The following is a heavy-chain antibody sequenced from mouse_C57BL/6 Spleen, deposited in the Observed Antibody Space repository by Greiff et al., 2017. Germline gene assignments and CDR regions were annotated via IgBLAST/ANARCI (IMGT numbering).Heavy chain of an antibody. CDR3: ARRGWGGGFAY. CDR1: GYAFSSSW. Sequence: VQLQQPGPELVKPGASVKISCKASGYAFSSSWMNWVKQRPGKGLEWIGRIYPGDGDTNYNGKFKGKATLTADKSSSTAYMQLSSLTSEDSAVYFYARRGWGGGFAYWGQGTLVTVSA. D-gene: IGHD3-3*01. CDR2: IYPGDGDT. V-gene: IGHV1-82*01. J-gene: IGHJ3*01.